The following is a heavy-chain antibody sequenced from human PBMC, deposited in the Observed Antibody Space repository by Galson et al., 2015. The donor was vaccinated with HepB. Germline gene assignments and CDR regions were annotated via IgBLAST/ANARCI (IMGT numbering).Heavy chain of an antibody. CDR3: ARDRGGLLWFGESRVPLDY. CDR1: GSTFTGYY. Sequence: SVKVSCKASGSTFTGYYMHWVRQAPGQGLEWMGWINPNSGGTNYAQKFQGRVTMTRGTSISTAYMELSRLRSDDTAVYYCARDRGGLLWFGESRVPLDYWGQGTLVTVSS. D-gene: IGHD3-10*01. V-gene: IGHV1-2*02. CDR2: INPNSGGT. J-gene: IGHJ4*02.